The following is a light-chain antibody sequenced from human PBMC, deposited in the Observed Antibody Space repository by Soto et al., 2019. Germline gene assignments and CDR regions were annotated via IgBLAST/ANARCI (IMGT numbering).Light chain of an antibody. J-gene: IGKJ1*01. Sequence: EIVLTQSPGTLSLSPGERATLSCRASQSVSSSSLAWYQQKPGQAPRLLIYGASTRATNVSARFSGSGSGTEFTLTISSLQSEDFAVYYCQQRSNRPRTFGQGTKVDI. CDR1: QSVSSSS. CDR2: GAS. CDR3: QQRSNRPRT. V-gene: IGKV3D-20*02.